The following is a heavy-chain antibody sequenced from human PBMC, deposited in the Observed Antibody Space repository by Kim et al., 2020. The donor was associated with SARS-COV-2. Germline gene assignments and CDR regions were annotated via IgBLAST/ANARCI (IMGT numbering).Heavy chain of an antibody. Sequence: SETLSLTCTVSGGSISSGGYYWSWIRQHPGKGLEWIGYIYYSGSTYYNPSLKSRVTISVDTSKNQFSLKLSSVTAADTAVYYCARVALVSGTSPMDVWGQGTTVTVSS. CDR3: ARVALVSGTSPMDV. J-gene: IGHJ6*02. CDR2: IYYSGST. CDR1: GGSISSGGYY. D-gene: IGHD6-19*01. V-gene: IGHV4-31*03.